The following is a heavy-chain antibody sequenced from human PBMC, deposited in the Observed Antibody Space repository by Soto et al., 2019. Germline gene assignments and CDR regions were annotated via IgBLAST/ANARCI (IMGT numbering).Heavy chain of an antibody. CDR3: ATDLGGGIVATISPN. Sequence: GASVKVSCKVSGYTLTELSMHWVRQAPGKGLEWMGGFDPEDGETIYAQKFQGRVTMTEDTSTDTAYMELSSLRSEDTAVYYCATDLGGGIVATISPNWGQGTLVTVSS. V-gene: IGHV1-24*01. CDR2: FDPEDGET. CDR1: GYTLTELS. D-gene: IGHD5-12*01. J-gene: IGHJ4*02.